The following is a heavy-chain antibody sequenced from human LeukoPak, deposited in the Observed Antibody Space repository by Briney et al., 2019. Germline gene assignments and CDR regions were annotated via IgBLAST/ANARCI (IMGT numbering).Heavy chain of an antibody. CDR2: IYYSGST. D-gene: IGHD4-17*01. CDR1: GGSISSRSHY. CDR3: ATPAGPYGDYDN. J-gene: IGHJ4*02. Sequence: SETLSLTCTVSGGSISSRSHYWGWLRQPPGKGLEWIGSIYYSGSTYYSPSLKSRVTISVDTSKNQSSLKLSSVTAADTAVYYCATPAGPYGDYDNWGQGTLVIVSS. V-gene: IGHV4-39*01.